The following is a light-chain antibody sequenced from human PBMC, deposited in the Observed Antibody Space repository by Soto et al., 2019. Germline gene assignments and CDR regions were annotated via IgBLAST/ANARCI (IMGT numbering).Light chain of an antibody. CDR2: SSN. V-gene: IGLV1-44*01. CDR1: STNIGSHT. Sequence: QAVVTQPPSASGTPGQRVTISCSGSSTNIGSHTVNWYQQVPGTAPKLLIYSSNLRPSGVPDRFSGSKSGTSASLAISGLQSEDEAGYYCAAWDDSLNGVVFGGGTKLTVL. J-gene: IGLJ2*01. CDR3: AAWDDSLNGVV.